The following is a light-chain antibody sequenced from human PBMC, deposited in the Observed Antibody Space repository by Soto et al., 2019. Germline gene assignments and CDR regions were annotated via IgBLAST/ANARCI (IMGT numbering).Light chain of an antibody. Sequence: EIVLTQSPATLSLSPGERATLSCRASQSVSSNLAWYQQKPGQAPRLLIYEASNRATAIPARFSGSGSGTDFTLTISSLEPEDFAVYYCQNRSNWPRTFGQGTKVEIK. CDR1: QSVSSN. V-gene: IGKV3-11*01. CDR3: QNRSNWPRT. CDR2: EAS. J-gene: IGKJ1*01.